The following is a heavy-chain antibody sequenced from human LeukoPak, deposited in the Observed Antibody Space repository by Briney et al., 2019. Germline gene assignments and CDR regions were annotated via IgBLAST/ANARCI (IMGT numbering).Heavy chain of an antibody. CDR1: GFTFSSYS. J-gene: IGHJ1*01. V-gene: IGHV3-48*04. CDR3: ARGITMVRGVAEYFQH. D-gene: IGHD3-10*01. Sequence: GGSLRLSCAASGFTFSSYSMNWVRQASGKGLEWVSYISSSSSTIYYADSVKGRFTISRDNAKNSLYLQMNSLRAEDAAVYYCARGITMVRGVAEYFQHWGQGTLVTVSS. CDR2: ISSSSSTI.